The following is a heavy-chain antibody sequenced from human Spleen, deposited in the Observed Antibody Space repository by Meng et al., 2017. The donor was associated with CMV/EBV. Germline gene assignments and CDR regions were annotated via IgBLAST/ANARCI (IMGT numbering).Heavy chain of an antibody. J-gene: IGHJ4*02. D-gene: IGHD1-7*01. CDR3: ARRGNWNYVETYYFDY. Sequence: GGSLRLSCAASGFIFSSYSMNWVRQAPGKGLEWVSSISSSSSYIYYADSVKGRFTVSRDNAKNSLYLQMNSLRAEDTALYYCARRGNWNYVETYYFDYWGQGTLVTVSS. CDR1: GFIFSSYS. V-gene: IGHV3-21*04. CDR2: ISSSSSYI.